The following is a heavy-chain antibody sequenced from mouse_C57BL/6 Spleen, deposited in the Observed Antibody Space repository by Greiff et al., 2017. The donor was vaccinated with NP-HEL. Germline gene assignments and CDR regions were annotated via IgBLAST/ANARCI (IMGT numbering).Heavy chain of an antibody. D-gene: IGHD1-1*01. CDR3: ARYYYGSGYFDV. V-gene: IGHV1-55*01. CDR1: GYTFTSYW. Sequence: QVQLQQPGAELVKPGASVKMSCKASGYTFTSYWITWVKQRPGQGLEWIGDIYPGSGSTNYNEKFKSKATLTVDTSSSTAYMQLSSLTSEDSAVYYCARYYYGSGYFDVWGTGTTVTVSS. CDR2: IYPGSGST. J-gene: IGHJ1*03.